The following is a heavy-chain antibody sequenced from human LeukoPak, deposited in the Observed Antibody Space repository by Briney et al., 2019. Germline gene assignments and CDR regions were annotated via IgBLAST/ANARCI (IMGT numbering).Heavy chain of an antibody. J-gene: IGHJ4*02. CDR1: GGSISSGDYY. D-gene: IGHD4-17*01. CDR2: IYYSGST. CDR3: ARVGRGLRVRSFDY. Sequence: SQTLSLTCTVSGGSISSGDYYWSWIRQPPGKGLEWIGYIYYSGSTYYHSSLKSRVTISVDTSKNQFSLKLSSVTAADTAVYYCARVGRGLRVRSFDYWGQGTLVTVSS. V-gene: IGHV4-30-4*08.